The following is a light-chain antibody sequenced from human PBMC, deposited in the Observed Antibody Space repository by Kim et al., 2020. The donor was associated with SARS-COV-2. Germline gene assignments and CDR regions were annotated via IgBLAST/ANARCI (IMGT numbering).Light chain of an antibody. CDR2: LESSGSY. CDR1: SGHSSYI. Sequence: SSVKLTCTRSSGHSSYIIAGHQQQPGKAPRYLVKLESSGSYNRGSGVPDRSSGSSSGADRYLTISHLQSEDEADYYCETWDTNPRVFGGGTQLTVL. J-gene: IGLJ3*02. V-gene: IGLV4-60*03. CDR3: ETWDTNPRV.